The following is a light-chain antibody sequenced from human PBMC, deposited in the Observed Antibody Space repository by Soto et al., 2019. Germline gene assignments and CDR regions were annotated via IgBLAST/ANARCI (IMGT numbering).Light chain of an antibody. J-gene: IGKJ4*01. CDR2: AAS. Sequence: DIQMTQSPSTVSAYVGDSVTITCRASQGISSYLAWYQQKPGKAPKLLIYAASTLQSGVPSRFSGSGSGTEFTLTISSLQPEDFATYYCQQLNSYPLTFGGGTKVDI. V-gene: IGKV1-9*01. CDR1: QGISSY. CDR3: QQLNSYPLT.